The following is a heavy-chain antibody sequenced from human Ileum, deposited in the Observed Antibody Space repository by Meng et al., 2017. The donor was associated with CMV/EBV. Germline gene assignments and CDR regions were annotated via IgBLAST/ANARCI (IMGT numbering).Heavy chain of an antibody. CDR2: INSDGSSA. Sequence: CADSGFTFSSYWMHWVRQAPGKGLVWVSRINSDGSSASYADSVKGRFTISRDNAKNTLYLEMNSLRADDTALYYCARVSRDSSINVDYWGQGTLVTVSS. D-gene: IGHD5-24*01. CDR3: ARVSRDSSINVDY. J-gene: IGHJ4*02. CDR1: GFTFSSYW. V-gene: IGHV3-74*01.